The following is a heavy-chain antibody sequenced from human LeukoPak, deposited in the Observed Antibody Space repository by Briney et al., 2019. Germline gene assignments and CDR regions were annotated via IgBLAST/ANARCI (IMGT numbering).Heavy chain of an antibody. CDR2: INPNSGGT. J-gene: IGHJ4*02. D-gene: IGHD3-22*01. V-gene: IGHV1-2*02. CDR3: ARVVVENDSSGYYYGY. CDR1: GYTFTGYY. Sequence: ASVKVSCKASGYTFTGYYMHWVRQAPGQGLEWMGWINPNSGGTNYAQKFQGRVTTTRDTSISTAYMELSRLRSDVTAVYYCARVVVENDSSGYYYGYWGQGTLVTVSS.